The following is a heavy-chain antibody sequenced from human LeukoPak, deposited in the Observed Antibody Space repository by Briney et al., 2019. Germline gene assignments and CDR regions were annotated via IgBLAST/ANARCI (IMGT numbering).Heavy chain of an antibody. J-gene: IGHJ4*02. D-gene: IGHD2-21*02. Sequence: SETLSLTCTVSGGSTSSGGYYWTWIRQHPGKGLEWIGYIHYSGSTFYNPSLKSRVTISVDTSKDQFSLNLSSVTAADTAVYYCARDSRVTTSQGIDYWGQGTLVTVSS. CDR1: GGSTSSGGYY. CDR2: IHYSGST. V-gene: IGHV4-31*03. CDR3: ARDSRVTTSQGIDY.